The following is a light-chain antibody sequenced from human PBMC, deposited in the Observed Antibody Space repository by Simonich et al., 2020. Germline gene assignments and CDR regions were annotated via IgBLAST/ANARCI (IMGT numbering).Light chain of an antibody. J-gene: IGLJ3*02. CDR2: KDS. V-gene: IGLV3-25*03. CDR3: QSADSSGTWV. CDR1: ALQKQY. Sequence: SYELTQPPSVSVSPGQTARITCSGDALQKQYAYWYQQKPGQAPVLVIYKDSERPSGIPERFSGSSSGKTVTLTISGVQAEDEADYYCQSADSSGTWVFGGGTKLTVL.